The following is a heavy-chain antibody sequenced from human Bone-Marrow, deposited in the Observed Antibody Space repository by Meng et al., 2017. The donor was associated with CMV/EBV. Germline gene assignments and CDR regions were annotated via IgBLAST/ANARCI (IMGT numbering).Heavy chain of an antibody. CDR2: TKQDGSEK. CDR3: ASISGWGDFDY. D-gene: IGHD6-19*01. J-gene: IGHJ4*02. CDR1: GFTVSTNY. Sequence: GSLRLSCAASGFTVSTNYMSWVRQAPGKGLEWVANTKQDGSEKYYVDSVKGRFTISRDNAKNSLYLQMNSLRAEDTAVYYCASISGWGDFDYWGQGTLVTVSS. V-gene: IGHV3-7*01.